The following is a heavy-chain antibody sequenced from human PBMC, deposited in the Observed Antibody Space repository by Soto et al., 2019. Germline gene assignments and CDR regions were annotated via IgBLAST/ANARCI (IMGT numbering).Heavy chain of an antibody. V-gene: IGHV5-51*01. J-gene: IGHJ5*02. CDR3: ARIYCTTTTCDSWFDP. CDR2: IYPGDSDT. Sequence: GESLKISCKGSGYSFTSYWIGWVRQMPGKGLEWMGIIYPGDSDTRYSPSFQGHVTISADKATSTAYLQWSSLKASDTAMYFCARIYCTTTTCDSWFDPWGQGTLVTAPQ. CDR1: GYSFTSYW. D-gene: IGHD2-2*01.